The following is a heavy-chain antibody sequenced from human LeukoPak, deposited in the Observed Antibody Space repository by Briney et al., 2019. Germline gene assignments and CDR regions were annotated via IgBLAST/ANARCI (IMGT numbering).Heavy chain of an antibody. V-gene: IGHV3-74*01. J-gene: IGHJ4*02. D-gene: IGHD6-6*01. CDR1: GFTFGSYW. CDR3: VKGSIAVRPYYFDY. CDR2: INTDGGST. Sequence: GGSLRLSCAASGFTFGSYWMHWVRQAPGKGLVWVSRINTDGGSTTYADSVTGRFTISRDNSKNTLYLQMNSLRAEDTAVYYCVKGSIAVRPYYFDYWGQGTLVTVSS.